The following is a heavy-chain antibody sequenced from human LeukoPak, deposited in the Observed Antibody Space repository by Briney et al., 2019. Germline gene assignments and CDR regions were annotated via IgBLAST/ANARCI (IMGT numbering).Heavy chain of an antibody. CDR3: VRSHDYGDYTLPFDY. Sequence: HGESLKISCKGSGYSFTSYWIGWVRQMPGKGLEWMGIIYPGDSDTRYSPSFQGQVTISADKSISTAYLQWSSLKASDTAMYYCVRSHDYGDYTLPFDYWGQGTLVTVSS. J-gene: IGHJ4*02. CDR2: IYPGDSDT. D-gene: IGHD4-17*01. CDR1: GYSFTSYW. V-gene: IGHV5-51*01.